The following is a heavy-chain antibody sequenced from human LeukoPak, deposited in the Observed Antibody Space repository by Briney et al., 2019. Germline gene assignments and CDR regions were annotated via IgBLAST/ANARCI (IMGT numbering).Heavy chain of an antibody. V-gene: IGHV3-23*01. J-gene: IGHJ4*02. CDR2: ISGSGADT. Sequence: GGSLRLSCAASGFTFSSYAMSWVRQAPGKGLEWVSAISGSGADTYYADSVKGRFTISRDNSKNTLYLQMNSLRAEDTAVYYCATQDAYYYDSSGYYPFDYWGQGTLVTVSS. CDR3: ATQDAYYYDSSGYYPFDY. CDR1: GFTFSSYA. D-gene: IGHD3-22*01.